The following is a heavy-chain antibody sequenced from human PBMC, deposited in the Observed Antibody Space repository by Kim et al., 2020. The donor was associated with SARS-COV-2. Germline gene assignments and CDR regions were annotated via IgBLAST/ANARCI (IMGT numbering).Heavy chain of an antibody. CDR2: IDPSDSYT. V-gene: IGHV5-10-1*01. Sequence: GESLKISCKGSGYSFTSYWISWVRQMPGKGLEWMGRIDPSDSYTNYSPSFQGHVTISADKSISTAYLQWSSLKASDTAMYYCASFPDVGTMIVVAPAAFDIWGQGTMVTVSS. D-gene: IGHD3-22*01. CDR1: GYSFTSYW. CDR3: ASFPDVGTMIVVAPAAFDI. J-gene: IGHJ3*02.